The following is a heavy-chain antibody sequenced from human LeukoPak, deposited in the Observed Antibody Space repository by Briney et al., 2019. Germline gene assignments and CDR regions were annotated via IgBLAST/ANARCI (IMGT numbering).Heavy chain of an antibody. CDR2: ISSSGDST. D-gene: IGHD3/OR15-3a*01. CDR3: ARVIFDTLTVDY. CDR1: GFTFSSYA. V-gene: IGHV3-23*01. J-gene: IGHJ4*02. Sequence: GGSLRLSCAASGFTFSSYAMSWVRQAPGKGLEWVSVISSSGDSTYYADSVKGRFTISRDNSKNTLYLQMNSLRAEDTAVYYCARVIFDTLTVDYWGQGTLVTVSS.